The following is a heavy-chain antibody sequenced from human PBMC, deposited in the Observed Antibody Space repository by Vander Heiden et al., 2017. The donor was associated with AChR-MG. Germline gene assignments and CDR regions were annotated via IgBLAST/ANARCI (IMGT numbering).Heavy chain of an antibody. CDR3: ARSYYYGSGSYFKSYYYYMDV. CDR2: MNPNSGNT. CDR1: GYTFTSSE. Sequence: QVQLVQSGAEVKKPGASVKVSCKASGYTFTSSEINWVRQATGQGLEWMGWMNPNSGNTGYAQKFQGRVTMTRNTSISTAYMELSSLRSEDTAVYYCARSYYYGSGSYFKSYYYYMDVWGKGTTVTVSS. D-gene: IGHD3-10*01. V-gene: IGHV1-8*01. J-gene: IGHJ6*03.